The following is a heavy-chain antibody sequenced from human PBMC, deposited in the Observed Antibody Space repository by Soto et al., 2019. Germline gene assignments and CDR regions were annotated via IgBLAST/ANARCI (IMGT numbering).Heavy chain of an antibody. CDR2: ITGSGDST. D-gene: IGHD3-3*01. CDR3: AKVFVFTIREGFDY. Sequence: GSLRLSCAASRFTFSSYAIIWVLQSPGKGLEWVSAITGSGDSTYYADSVKGRFTVSRDNSKNTLYLQMNSLRAEDTAVYYCAKVFVFTIREGFDYWGLGTLVTVSS. V-gene: IGHV3-23*01. CDR1: RFTFSSYA. J-gene: IGHJ4*02.